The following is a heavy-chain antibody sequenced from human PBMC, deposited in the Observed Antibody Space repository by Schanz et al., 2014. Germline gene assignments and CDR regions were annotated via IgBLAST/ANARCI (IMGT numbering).Heavy chain of an antibody. Sequence: QVQLLQSGAEVKKPGASVKVSCKASGYTFTDYYMHWVRQAPGQGLEWMGRITPHTDGTDYAQKFQGRVSMTSDASISTAYMELSSLTSDDTAVYYCARAKRFGDMDVWGQGTTVTVSS. J-gene: IGHJ6*02. CDR1: GYTFTDYY. CDR3: ARAKRFGDMDV. D-gene: IGHD3-10*01. V-gene: IGHV1-2*06. CDR2: ITPHTDGT.